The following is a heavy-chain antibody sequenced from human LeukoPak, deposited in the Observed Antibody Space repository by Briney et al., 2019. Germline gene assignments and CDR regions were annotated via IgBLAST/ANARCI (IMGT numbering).Heavy chain of an antibody. CDR3: AKGGEAKWFRELLKTQYYYYMDV. CDR1: GFTFCSYA. Sequence: PGGAPRLSCAASGFTFCSYAISRGRQGPGEGVGWGSAFSGSGGSTYYADSVKGRFTISRDNSKNTLYLQMNSLRADDTAVYYCAKGGEAKWFRELLKTQYYYYMDVWGKGTTVTVSS. V-gene: IGHV3-23*01. J-gene: IGHJ6*03. D-gene: IGHD3-10*01. CDR2: FSGSGGST.